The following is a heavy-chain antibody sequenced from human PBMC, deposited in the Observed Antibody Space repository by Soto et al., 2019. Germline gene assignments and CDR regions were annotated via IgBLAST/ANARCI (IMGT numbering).Heavy chain of an antibody. CDR3: ARDQAGDSSGYYYEGMDV. CDR2: IYSSGST. D-gene: IGHD3-22*01. J-gene: IGHJ6*02. Sequence: QVQLQESGPGLVKPSQTLSLTCTVSGGSISSGDYYWSWIRQPPGKGLEWIGSIYSSGSTYYNPSLKRRVTISVDTSKNQFSLKLSSVTAADTAVYYCARDQAGDSSGYYYEGMDVWGQGTTVTVSS. V-gene: IGHV4-30-4*01. CDR1: GGSISSGDYY.